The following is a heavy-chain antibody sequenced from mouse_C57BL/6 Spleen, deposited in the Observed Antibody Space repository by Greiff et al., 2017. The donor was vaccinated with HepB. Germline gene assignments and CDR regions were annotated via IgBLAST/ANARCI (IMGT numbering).Heavy chain of an antibody. CDR3: ARSGTYYSAQYYFDY. CDR1: GYTFTSYG. D-gene: IGHD2-12*01. CDR2: IYPRSGNT. V-gene: IGHV1-81*01. Sequence: VQVVESGAELARPGASVKLSCKASGYTFTSYGISWVKQRTGQGLEWIGEIYPRSGNTYYNEKFKGKATLTADKSSSTAYMELRSLTSEDSAVYFCARSGTYYSAQYYFDYWGQGTTLTVSS. J-gene: IGHJ2*01.